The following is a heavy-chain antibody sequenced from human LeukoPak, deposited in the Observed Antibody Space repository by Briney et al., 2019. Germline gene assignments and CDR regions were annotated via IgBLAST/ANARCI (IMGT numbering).Heavy chain of an antibody. V-gene: IGHV4-59*01. CDR1: GGSISSYY. CDR2: IYYSGST. J-gene: IGHJ4*02. CDR3: AREGGEGATQTFDY. Sequence: KPSETLPLTCTVSGGSISSYYWSWIRQPPGKGLEWIGYIYYSGSTNYNPSLKSRVTISVDTSKNQFSLKLSSVTAADTAVYYCAREGGEGATQTFDYWGQGTLVTVSS. D-gene: IGHD1-26*01.